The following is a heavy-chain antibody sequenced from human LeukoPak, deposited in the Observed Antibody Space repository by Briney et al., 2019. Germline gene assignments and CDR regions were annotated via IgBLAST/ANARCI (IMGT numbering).Heavy chain of an antibody. CDR2: ISGSGGST. Sequence: GGSLRLSCAASGFTFSSYAMSWVRQAPGKGLEWVSAISGSGGSTYYADSVKGRFTISRDNSKNTLYLQTNSLRAEDTAVYYCAKVGKQQLLRGMDVWGQGTTVTVSS. CDR1: GFTFSSYA. CDR3: AKVGKQQLLRGMDV. D-gene: IGHD6-13*01. J-gene: IGHJ6*02. V-gene: IGHV3-23*01.